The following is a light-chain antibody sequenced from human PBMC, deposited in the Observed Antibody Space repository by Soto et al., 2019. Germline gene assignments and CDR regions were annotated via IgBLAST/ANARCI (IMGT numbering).Light chain of an antibody. J-gene: IGKJ1*01. CDR1: QSVDSSF. Sequence: EIVLTQSPGFLSLSPGERATLSCRASQSVDSSFFAWYQQKPGQAPRLLIYGASNRATGIPDRFSGSGSGTDFTLTISRLEREDFAVYYCQQYVSSVTFGQGTKVEIK. CDR3: QQYVSSVT. V-gene: IGKV3-20*01. CDR2: GAS.